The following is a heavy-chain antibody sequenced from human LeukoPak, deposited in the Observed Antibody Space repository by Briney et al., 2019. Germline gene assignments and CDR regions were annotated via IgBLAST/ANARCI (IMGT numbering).Heavy chain of an antibody. CDR1: GAYISSGGYY. D-gene: IGHD4-17*01. V-gene: IGHV4-31*03. Sequence: SETLSLTCSVSGAYISSGGYYWSWIRQHPGKGLEWIGYIHYSGRTYYNPSLQSRVTISVDTSKNQFSLKLSSVTAADTAVYYCARGQGTVTTHWGQGTLVTVSS. J-gene: IGHJ4*02. CDR3: ARGQGTVTTH. CDR2: IHYSGRT.